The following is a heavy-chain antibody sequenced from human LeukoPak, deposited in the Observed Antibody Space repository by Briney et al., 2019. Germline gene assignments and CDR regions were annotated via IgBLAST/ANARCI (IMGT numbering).Heavy chain of an antibody. V-gene: IGHV1-46*01. CDR3: VTRTSVGVG. D-gene: IGHD2-8*01. CDR2: IRPSTGST. Sequence: ASVKVSCKAVGYTLTSYDLHWVRQAPGQGLEWMGMIRPSTGSTSHAQKFQGRVTMTMDTSTRTVYMGLSSLISEDTSVYYCVTRTSVGVGWGQGALVTVSA. J-gene: IGHJ4*02. CDR1: GYTLTSYD.